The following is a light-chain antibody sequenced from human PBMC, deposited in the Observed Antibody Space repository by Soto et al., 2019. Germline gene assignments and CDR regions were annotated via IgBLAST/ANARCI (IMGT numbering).Light chain of an antibody. Sequence: DIQMTQSPSTLSASVGERVTITCRASQSISSWLACYQQKPGKDPKLLIYDASTLESGVPSSFCGSRFGTEFSLTISSLQPDESATDYCQQYSTYSGTFGQGTKVDIK. V-gene: IGKV1-5*01. CDR1: QSISSW. J-gene: IGKJ1*01. CDR2: DAS. CDR3: QQYSTYSGT.